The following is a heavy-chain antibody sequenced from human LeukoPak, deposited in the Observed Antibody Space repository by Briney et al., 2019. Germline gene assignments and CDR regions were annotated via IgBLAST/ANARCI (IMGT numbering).Heavy chain of an antibody. D-gene: IGHD2-15*01. Sequence: GGSLRLSCATSGFTFSTYAMSWVRQAPGKGLEWVSGISGSGSSTYYADSVKGRFTISRDNSKNTLYLQMNSLRAEDTAVYYCATRGCGSGGSCYPNWFDPWGQGTLVTVSS. CDR1: GFTFSTYA. V-gene: IGHV3-23*01. CDR2: ISGSGSST. J-gene: IGHJ5*02. CDR3: ATRGCGSGGSCYPNWFDP.